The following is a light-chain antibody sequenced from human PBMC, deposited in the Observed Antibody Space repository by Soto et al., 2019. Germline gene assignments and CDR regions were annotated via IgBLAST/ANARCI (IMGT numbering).Light chain of an antibody. Sequence: EIVMTQSPATLSVSPGEWATLSCRASQSVSIKLAWYQQRPGQAPRLLIYDTSTRATGIPARFSGSGSGTEFTLTISSLQSEDFAVYYCQQYNNWPPITFGQGTRLEIK. V-gene: IGKV3-15*01. CDR2: DTS. CDR1: QSVSIK. CDR3: QQYNNWPPIT. J-gene: IGKJ5*01.